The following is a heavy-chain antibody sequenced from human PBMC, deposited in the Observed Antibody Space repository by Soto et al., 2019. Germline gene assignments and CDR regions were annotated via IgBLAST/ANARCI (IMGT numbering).Heavy chain of an antibody. J-gene: IGHJ6*02. CDR2: ISYDGSNK. D-gene: IGHD3-9*01. CDR1: GFTFSSYG. Sequence: GGSLRLSCAASGFTFSSYGMHWVRQAPGKGLEWVAVISYDGSNKYYADSVKGRFTISRDNSKNTLYLQMNSLRAEDTAVYYCAKEYFDWLSPREYYYYGMDVWGQGITVTVSS. CDR3: AKEYFDWLSPREYYYYGMDV. V-gene: IGHV3-30*18.